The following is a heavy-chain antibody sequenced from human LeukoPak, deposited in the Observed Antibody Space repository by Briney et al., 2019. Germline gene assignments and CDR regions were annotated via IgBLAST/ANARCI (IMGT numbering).Heavy chain of an antibody. CDR1: GGTFSSYA. Sequence: SVKVSCKASGGTFSSYAISWVRQAPGQGLGWMGGIIPIFGTANYAQKFQGRVTITADESTSTAYMELSSLRSEDTAVYYCARDRSSSSCFDYWGQGTLVTVSS. CDR3: ARDRSSSSCFDY. V-gene: IGHV1-69*01. CDR2: IIPIFGTA. J-gene: IGHJ4*02. D-gene: IGHD6-13*01.